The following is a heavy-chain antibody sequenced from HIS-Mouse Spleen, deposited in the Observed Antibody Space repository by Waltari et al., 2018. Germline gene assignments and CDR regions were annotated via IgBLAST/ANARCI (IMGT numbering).Heavy chain of an antibody. CDR3: ARLTAAGTY. CDR2: INYSGST. Sequence: QLQLQESGPGLVTPSETLSLTCTVSGGSISSSSYYWGWIRQPPGKGLEWIGSINYSGSTYSNPSLKSRVTISVDTSKNQFSLKLSSVTAADTAVYYCARLTAAGTYWGQGTLVTVSS. V-gene: IGHV4-39*07. J-gene: IGHJ4*02. D-gene: IGHD6-13*01. CDR1: GGSISSSSYY.